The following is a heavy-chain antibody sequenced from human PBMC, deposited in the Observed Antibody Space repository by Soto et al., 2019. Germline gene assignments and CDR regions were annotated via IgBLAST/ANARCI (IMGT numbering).Heavy chain of an antibody. D-gene: IGHD2-15*01. CDR3: ATRKFIAYDAFDI. CDR1: GGTFSSYA. J-gene: IGHJ3*02. CDR2: IIPIFGTA. Sequence: SVKVSCKASGGTFSSYAISWVRQAPGQGLEWMGGIIPIFGTANYAQKFQGRVTITADESTSTAYMELSSLRSEYTAVYYCATRKFIAYDAFDIWGQGTMVTVSS. V-gene: IGHV1-69*13.